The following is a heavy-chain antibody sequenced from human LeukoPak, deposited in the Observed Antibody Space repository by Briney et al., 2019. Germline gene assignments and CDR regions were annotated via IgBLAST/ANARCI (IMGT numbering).Heavy chain of an antibody. CDR2: INPTGGGT. J-gene: IGHJ3*02. CDR3: ARERGYCASSSCYTSDAFDI. D-gene: IGHD2-2*01. V-gene: IGHV1-2*02. Sequence: ASVKVSCKTSGYTFFGYSIHWVRQAPGHGLEWMGWINPTGGGTIYAQRFQGRVSMTRDTSINTAYMELSRLRSDDTAVYFCARERGYCASSSCYTSDAFDIWGQGTVVTVSS. CDR1: GYTFFGYS.